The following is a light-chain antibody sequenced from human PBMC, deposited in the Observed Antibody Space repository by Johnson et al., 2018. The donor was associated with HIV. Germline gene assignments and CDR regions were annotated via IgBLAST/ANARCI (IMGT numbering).Light chain of an antibody. CDR2: ENN. Sequence: TQPPSVSAAPGQKVTISCSGSSSNIGNNYVSWYQQLPGTAPKLLIYENNKRPSGIPDRFSGSKSGTSATLGITGLQTGDEADYYCGTWDYSLSGYVFGSGTKVTGL. J-gene: IGLJ1*01. V-gene: IGLV1-51*02. CDR1: SSNIGNNY. CDR3: GTWDYSLSGYV.